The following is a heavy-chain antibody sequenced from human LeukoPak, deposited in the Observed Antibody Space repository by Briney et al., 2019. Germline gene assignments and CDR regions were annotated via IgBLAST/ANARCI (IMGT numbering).Heavy chain of an antibody. CDR3: ARDGNFDV. Sequence: ASVRVSCKASGYTCSHYDIHWVRQAPGQGLEWMGWINPNSGGTNYAQKFQGRVTMTRDTSISTTYMELSRLRSDDTAVYYCARDGNFDVWGQGTMVTVSS. CDR2: INPNSGGT. J-gene: IGHJ3*01. CDR1: GYTCSHYD. V-gene: IGHV1-2*02.